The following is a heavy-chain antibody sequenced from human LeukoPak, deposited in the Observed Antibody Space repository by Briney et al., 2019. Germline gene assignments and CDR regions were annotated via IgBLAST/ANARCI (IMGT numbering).Heavy chain of an antibody. CDR1: GGTFSSYA. CDR3: ARDLTHDAFDI. V-gene: IGHV1-69*13. Sequence: SVKVSCKASGGTFSSYAISWVRQAPGQGLEWMGGIIPIFGTANYAQKFQGRVTITADESTSTAYIEPSSLRSEDTAVYYCARDLTHDAFDIWGQGTMVTVSS. D-gene: IGHD2-21*02. J-gene: IGHJ3*02. CDR2: IIPIFGTA.